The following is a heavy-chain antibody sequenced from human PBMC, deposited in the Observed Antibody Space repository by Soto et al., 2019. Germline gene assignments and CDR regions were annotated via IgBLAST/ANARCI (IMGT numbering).Heavy chain of an antibody. V-gene: IGHV3-73*01. Sequence: GGSLRLSCAASGFTFSGSAMHWVRQASWKGLEWLGRIRSKANNYATVYAASVKGRFTISRDDSKKTAYLQMNRLKTEDTAVYYRARSITDYYDSSGYYDDYWAQGTLVTVSS. CDR3: ARSITDYYDSSGYYDDY. CDR2: IRSKANNYAT. J-gene: IGHJ4*02. D-gene: IGHD3-22*01. CDR1: GFTFSGSA.